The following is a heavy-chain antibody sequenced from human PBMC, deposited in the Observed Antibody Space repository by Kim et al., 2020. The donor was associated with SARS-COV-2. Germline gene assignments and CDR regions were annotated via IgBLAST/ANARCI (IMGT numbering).Heavy chain of an antibody. CDR1: GYTLTELS. D-gene: IGHD3-22*01. J-gene: IGHJ5*02. CDR3: ATLLYDSSGYYKQYNWFDP. CDR2: FDPEDGET. Sequence: ASVKVSCKVSGYTLTELSMHWVRQAPGKGLEWMGGFDPEDGETIYAQKFQGRVTMTEDTSTDTAYMELSSLRSEDTAVYYCATLLYDSSGYYKQYNWFDPWGQGTLVTVSS. V-gene: IGHV1-24*01.